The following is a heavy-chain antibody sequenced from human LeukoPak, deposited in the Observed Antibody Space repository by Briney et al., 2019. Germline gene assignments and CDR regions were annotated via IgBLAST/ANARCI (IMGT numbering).Heavy chain of an antibody. CDR3: ARDLYYYGSRSPSVY. V-gene: IGHV1-18*01. Sequence: ASVKVSCKASNYTFTSYGISWVRQAPGQGLEWMGWISAYNGNTNYAQKLQGRVTITADKSTSTAYMELSSLRSEDTAVYYCARDLYYYGSRSPSVYWGQGTLVTVSS. CDR1: NYTFTSYG. CDR2: ISAYNGNT. D-gene: IGHD3-10*01. J-gene: IGHJ4*02.